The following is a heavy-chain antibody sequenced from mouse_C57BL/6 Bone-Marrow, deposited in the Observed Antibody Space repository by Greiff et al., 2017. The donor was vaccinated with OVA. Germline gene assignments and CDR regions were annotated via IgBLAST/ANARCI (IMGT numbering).Heavy chain of an antibody. Sequence: VQLQQSGAELVRPGASVKLSCTASGFNIKDDYTHWVKQRPEQGLEWIGWIDPENGDTEYASQFQGKATITADTASNTAYLQLSSLTSEDTAVYYCTRSSTLYDYWGQGTTLTVSS. CDR2: IDPENGDT. CDR3: TRSSTLYDY. D-gene: IGHD5-1*01. V-gene: IGHV14-4*01. J-gene: IGHJ2*01. CDR1: GFNIKDDY.